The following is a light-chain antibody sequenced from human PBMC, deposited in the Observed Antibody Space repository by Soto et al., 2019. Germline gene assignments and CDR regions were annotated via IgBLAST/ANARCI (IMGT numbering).Light chain of an antibody. V-gene: IGLV4-69*01. Sequence: QLVLTQSPSASASLGASVKLTCTLSSGHSSYAIAWHQQQPEQGPRYLMKVNSDGSHTKGDEIPDRFSGSSSGAERFLTISGLQSDDEADYYCQTWGTGIPVFGGGTKLTVL. J-gene: IGLJ2*01. CDR1: SGHSSYA. CDR2: VNSDGSH. CDR3: QTWGTGIPV.